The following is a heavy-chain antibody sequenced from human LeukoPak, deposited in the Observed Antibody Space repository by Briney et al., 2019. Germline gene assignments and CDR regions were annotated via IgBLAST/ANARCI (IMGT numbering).Heavy chain of an antibody. CDR1: GGSISSSSYY. Sequence: SETLSLTCTVSGGSISSSSYYWGWIRQPPGKGLEWIGSIYYSGSTNYNPSLKSRVTISVDTSKNQFSLKLSSVTAADTAVYYCAREVGSSSDYWGQGTLVTVSS. CDR3: AREVGSSSDY. J-gene: IGHJ4*02. CDR2: IYYSGST. V-gene: IGHV4-39*07. D-gene: IGHD6-6*01.